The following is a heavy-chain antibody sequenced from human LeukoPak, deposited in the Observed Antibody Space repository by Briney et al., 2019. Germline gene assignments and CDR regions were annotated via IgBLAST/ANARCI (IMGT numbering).Heavy chain of an antibody. CDR3: ARDKVVGATYFDY. Sequence: GGSLRLSCAASGFTFSSYAMSWVRQAPGKGLEWVSAISGSGGSTYYADSVKGRFTISRDNAKNTLYLQMNSLRAEDTAVYYCARDKVVGATYFDYWGQGTLVTVSS. V-gene: IGHV3-23*01. J-gene: IGHJ4*02. CDR2: ISGSGGST. CDR1: GFTFSSYA. D-gene: IGHD2-15*01.